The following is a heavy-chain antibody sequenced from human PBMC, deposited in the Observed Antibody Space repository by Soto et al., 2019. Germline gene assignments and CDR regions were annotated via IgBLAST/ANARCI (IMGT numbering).Heavy chain of an antibody. CDR1: GGTFSSYA. D-gene: IGHD6-6*01. J-gene: IGHJ6*02. CDR2: IIPIFGTA. CDR3: ARERRSSATCYYYYGMDV. V-gene: IGHV1-69*01. Sequence: QVQLVQSGAEVKKPGSSVKVSCKASGGTFSSYAISWVRQAPGQGLEWMGGIIPIFGTANYAQKFQGRVTMTADDHTSTAYLEQSSRRSEDIAVYYCARERRSSATCYYYYGMDVWGQGTTVTVSS.